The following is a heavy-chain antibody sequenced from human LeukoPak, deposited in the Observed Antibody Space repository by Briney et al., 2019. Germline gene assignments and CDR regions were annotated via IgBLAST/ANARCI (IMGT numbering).Heavy chain of an antibody. CDR1: GGSISSYY. CDR2: IYYSGST. V-gene: IGHV4-59*08. D-gene: IGHD1-1*01. J-gene: IGHJ4*02. Sequence: SETLSLTCTVPGGSISSYYWSWIRQPPGKGLEWIGYIYYSGSTIYNPSLESRVAISVDTSQNQFSLKLTSVTAADTAVYYCARSVRYLGQIDYWGQGTLVTVSS. CDR3: ARSVRYLGQIDY.